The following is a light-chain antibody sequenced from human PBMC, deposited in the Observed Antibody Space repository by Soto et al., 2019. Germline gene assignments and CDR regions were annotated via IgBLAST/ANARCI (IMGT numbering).Light chain of an antibody. Sequence: QSVLTQPPSVSGAPGQRVTISCTGSSANIGAGYDVHWYQQVPGTAPKLLIYGNINRPSGVPDRFSGSKSGTSASLAITGVQDDDEADYYFQSYDSSLTVVFGGGTKLTAL. V-gene: IGLV1-40*01. CDR2: GNI. J-gene: IGLJ2*01. CDR3: QSYDSSLTVV. CDR1: SANIGAGYD.